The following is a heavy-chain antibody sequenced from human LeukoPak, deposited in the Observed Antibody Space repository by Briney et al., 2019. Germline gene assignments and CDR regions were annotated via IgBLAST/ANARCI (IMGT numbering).Heavy chain of an antibody. Sequence: PSQTLSLTCAISGDSVSSNSGAWNWIRQSPSRGLEWLGRTYYRSNWYNDYAVAVRGRMTITPDTSKNQFSLQLNSVTPGDTAVYFCVRDRTWAIDVWGQGTMATVSS. J-gene: IGHJ3*01. CDR3: VRDRTWAIDV. CDR1: GDSVSSNSGA. D-gene: IGHD1-14*01. CDR2: TYYRSNWYN. V-gene: IGHV6-1*01.